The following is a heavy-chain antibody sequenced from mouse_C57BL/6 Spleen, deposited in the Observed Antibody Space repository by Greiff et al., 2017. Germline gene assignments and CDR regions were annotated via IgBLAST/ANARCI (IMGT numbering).Heavy chain of an antibody. V-gene: IGHV1-63*01. J-gene: IGHJ1*03. CDR2: IYPGGGYT. Sequence: VQLQQSGAELVRPGTSVKMSCKASGYTFTNYWIGWAKQRPGHGLEWIGDIYPGGGYTNYNEKFKGKATLTADKSSSTAYMQVSSLTSEDSAIYYCARAPDGYWYFDVWGTGTTVTVSA. CDR3: ARAPDGYWYFDV. D-gene: IGHD2-3*01. CDR1: GYTFTNYW.